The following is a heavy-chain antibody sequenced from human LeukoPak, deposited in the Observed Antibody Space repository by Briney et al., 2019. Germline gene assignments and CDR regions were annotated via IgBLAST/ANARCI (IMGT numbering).Heavy chain of an antibody. Sequence: RASETLSLTCTVSGVSISSSNSYWGWIRQPPGKGLEWIGSIYHSGSTYYNPSLKSRVTISVDTSKNQFSLKLSSVTAADTAVYYCARVFGSVERAYYYDSSGYRFDYWGQGTLVTVSS. V-gene: IGHV4-39*07. CDR1: GVSISSSNSY. CDR3: ARVFGSVERAYYYDSSGYRFDY. CDR2: IYHSGST. J-gene: IGHJ4*02. D-gene: IGHD3-22*01.